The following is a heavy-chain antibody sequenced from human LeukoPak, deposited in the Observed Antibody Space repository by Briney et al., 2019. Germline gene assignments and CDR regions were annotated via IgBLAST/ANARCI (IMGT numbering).Heavy chain of an antibody. J-gene: IGHJ4*02. V-gene: IGHV3-23*01. Sequence: PGGSLRLSCAASGFTFSSYAMTWVRQAPGKGLEWVSTISGSGRSTYYADSVKGRFTISRDNSKNTLYLQMNSLRAEDTALYYCARGTYYDSSAYSGVRLFDYWGQGTLVTVSS. CDR2: ISGSGRST. CDR1: GFTFSSYA. D-gene: IGHD3-22*01. CDR3: ARGTYYDSSAYSGVRLFDY.